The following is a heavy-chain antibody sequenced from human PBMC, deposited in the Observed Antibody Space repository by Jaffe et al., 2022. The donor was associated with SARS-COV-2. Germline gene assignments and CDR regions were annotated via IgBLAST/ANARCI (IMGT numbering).Heavy chain of an antibody. CDR3: AHRRAWSVVAY. V-gene: IGHV2-5*02. CDR1: GFSLSTTGVG. J-gene: IGHJ4*02. Sequence: QITLKESGPTLVKPTQTLTLTCTFSGFSLSTTGVGVGWVRQPPGKAPEWLAIINWDDDKRYNPSLKRRLSITKDTSKNQVVLTMTDMDPVDTATYYCAHRRAWSVVAYWGQGTLVTVSS. CDR2: INWDDDK.